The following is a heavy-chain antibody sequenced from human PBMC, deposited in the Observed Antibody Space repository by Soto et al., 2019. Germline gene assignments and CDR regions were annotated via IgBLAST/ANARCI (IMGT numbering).Heavy chain of an antibody. CDR1: GGSFSGYY. Sequence: QVQLQQWGAGLLKPSETLSLTCAVYGGSFSGYYWSWIRQSPGKGLEWIGEINRSGSTNYNPSLKSRVTKSVDRSQDQFSLNLSSVTAADTAVYYCARRGYDHSWGSYNGWGQGTLVTVSS. CDR3: ARRGYDHSWGSYNG. J-gene: IGHJ4*02. V-gene: IGHV4-34*01. D-gene: IGHD3-16*01. CDR2: INRSGST.